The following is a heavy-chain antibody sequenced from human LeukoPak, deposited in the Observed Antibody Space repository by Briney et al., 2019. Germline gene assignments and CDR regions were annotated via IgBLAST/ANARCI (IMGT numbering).Heavy chain of an antibody. CDR1: DYTFPSYG. CDR3: ARTALYGIATDYFYGMDV. V-gene: IGHV1-18*01. Sequence: GASVKVSCKASDYTFPSYGISWVRQAPGQGLEWMGWISPYNGNTNYAQRFQGRVTLTTDTSTSTAYMELRSLRSDDTAVYYCARTALYGIATDYFYGMDVWGQGTTVTVSS. J-gene: IGHJ6*02. CDR2: ISPYNGNT. D-gene: IGHD6-13*01.